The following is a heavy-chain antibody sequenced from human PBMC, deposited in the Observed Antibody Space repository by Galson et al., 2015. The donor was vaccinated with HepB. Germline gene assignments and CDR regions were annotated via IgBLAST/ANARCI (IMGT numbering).Heavy chain of an antibody. J-gene: IGHJ5*02. D-gene: IGHD5-12*01. CDR1: GYTFTDYY. Sequence: SVKVSCKASGYTFTDYYMHWVRQAPGQGLEWMGWINPHSGDTDYAQKSQGRVTMTRDTSISTAYMELSRLISDDTAVYYCARSLIVAIPRDWFDPWGQGTLVTVSS. CDR3: ARSLIVAIPRDWFDP. V-gene: IGHV1-2*02. CDR2: INPHSGDT.